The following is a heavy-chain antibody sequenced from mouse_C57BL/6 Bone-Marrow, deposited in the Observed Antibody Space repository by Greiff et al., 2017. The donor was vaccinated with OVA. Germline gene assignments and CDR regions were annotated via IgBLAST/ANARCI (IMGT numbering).Heavy chain of an antibody. D-gene: IGHD1-1*01. J-gene: IGHJ1*03. CDR3: ASYYGSSPCYWYFDV. Sequence: QVQLQQPGAELVRPGSSVKLSCKASGYTFTSYWMHWVKQRPIQGLEWIGNIDPSDSETHYNQKFKDKATLTVDKSSSTAYMQLSSLTSEDSAVYYCASYYGSSPCYWYFDVWGTGTTVTVSS. CDR1: GYTFTSYW. V-gene: IGHV1-52*01. CDR2: IDPSDSET.